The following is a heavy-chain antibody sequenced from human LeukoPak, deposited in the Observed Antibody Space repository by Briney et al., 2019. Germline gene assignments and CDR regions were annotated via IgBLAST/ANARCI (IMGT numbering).Heavy chain of an antibody. J-gene: IGHJ4*02. Sequence: SGTLSLTCAVSGGSISSSNWWSWVRQPPGKGLEWIGEINHSGSTNYNPSLKSRVTISVDTSKNQFSLKLSSVTAADTAVYYCARGGIAAAGTVLSEWGQGTLVTVSS. CDR3: ARGGIAAAGTVLSE. CDR1: GGSISSSNW. V-gene: IGHV4-4*02. D-gene: IGHD6-13*01. CDR2: INHSGST.